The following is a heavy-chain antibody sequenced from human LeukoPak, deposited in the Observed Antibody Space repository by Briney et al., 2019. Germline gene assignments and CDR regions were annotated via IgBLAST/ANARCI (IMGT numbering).Heavy chain of an antibody. CDR1: GFTFSSYA. CDR2: ISGSGGST. D-gene: IGHD2-2*01. CDR3: AKGPTAAMVSY. J-gene: IGHJ4*02. Sequence: GGSLRLSCAASGFTFSSYAMIWVRQAPGKGLEWVSAISGSGGSTYYADSVKGRFTISRDNSKNTLYLQMNSLRAEDTAVYYCAKGPTAAMVSYWGQGTLVTVSS. V-gene: IGHV3-23*01.